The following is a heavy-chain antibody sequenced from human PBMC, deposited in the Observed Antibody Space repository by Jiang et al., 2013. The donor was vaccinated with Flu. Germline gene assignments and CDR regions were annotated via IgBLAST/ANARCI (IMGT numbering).Heavy chain of an antibody. J-gene: IGHJ3*02. CDR1: SGYITGYY. CDR3: ARGPRSSGYGNDAFDI. D-gene: IGHD5-12*01. Sequence: LLKPSETLSLTCTVSSGYITGYYWSWIRQAPGKGLEWIGYIYYGGSTRYHPSLKNRVLISLDTSNNQISLNLSSVTAADTAVYYCARGPRSSGYGNDAFDIWGQGTMVTVSS. V-gene: IGHV4-59*08. CDR2: IYYGGST.